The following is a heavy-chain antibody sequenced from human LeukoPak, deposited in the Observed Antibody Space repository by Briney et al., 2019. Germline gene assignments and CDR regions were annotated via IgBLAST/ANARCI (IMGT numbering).Heavy chain of an antibody. CDR3: AKTFYGSGTYNNFDY. V-gene: IGHV4-38-2*02. Sequence: SETLSLTCTVSGYSISSGYYWGWIRQPPGKGLEWIGSIYHSGSTYYNPSLKSRVTISVDTSKNQFSLKLSSVTAADTAVYYCAKTFYGSGTYNNFDYWGQGTLVTVSS. D-gene: IGHD3-10*01. J-gene: IGHJ4*02. CDR1: GYSISSGYY. CDR2: IYHSGST.